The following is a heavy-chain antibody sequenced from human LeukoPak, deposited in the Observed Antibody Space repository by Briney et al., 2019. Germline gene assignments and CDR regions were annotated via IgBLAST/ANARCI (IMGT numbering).Heavy chain of an antibody. CDR1: GFTFDDYG. V-gene: IGHV3-20*04. Sequence: GGSLRLSCAASGFTFDDYGMSWVRQAPGKGLEWVSGINWNGGSTGYADSVKGRFTISRDNAKNSLYLQMNSLRAEDTALYYCARAGDNYYYYYMDVWGKGTTVTVSS. CDR2: INWNGGST. D-gene: IGHD3-16*01. J-gene: IGHJ6*03. CDR3: ARAGDNYYYYYMDV.